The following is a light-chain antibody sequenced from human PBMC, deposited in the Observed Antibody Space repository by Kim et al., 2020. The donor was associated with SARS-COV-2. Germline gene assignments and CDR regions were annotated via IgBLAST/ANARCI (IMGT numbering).Light chain of an antibody. CDR3: SSFTRLTTVV. Sequence: QSALTQPASVSGSPGQSITISCTGTNSDIGTYDFVSWYQQHPGKAPKLIISDVNNRPSGVCTRFSGSKSDNMAFLTISGLQAEDEADYYCSSFTRLTTVVYGGGTQLTVL. CDR1: NSDIGTYDF. CDR2: DVN. J-gene: IGLJ2*01. V-gene: IGLV2-14*03.